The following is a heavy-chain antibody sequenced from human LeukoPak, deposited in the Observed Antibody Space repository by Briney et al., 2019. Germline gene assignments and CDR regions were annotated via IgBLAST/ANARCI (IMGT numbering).Heavy chain of an antibody. J-gene: IGHJ3*02. Sequence: SQTLSLTCAISGDSVSSNFAAWNWIRQSPSRGLEWLGRTYHRSKWYNDYAVSVKSRIIINPDTSKNQFSLQLNSVTPEDTAVYFCSRGRSLGYCSSSSCHVSDAFDIWGQGTMVTVSS. V-gene: IGHV6-1*01. CDR3: SRGRSLGYCSSSSCHVSDAFDI. CDR2: TYHRSKWYN. D-gene: IGHD2-2*01. CDR1: GDSVSSNFAA.